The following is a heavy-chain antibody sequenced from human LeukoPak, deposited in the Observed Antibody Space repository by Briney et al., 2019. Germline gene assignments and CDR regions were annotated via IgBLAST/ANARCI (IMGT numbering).Heavy chain of an antibody. D-gene: IGHD1-14*01. V-gene: IGHV3-23*01. CDR1: GFTFSSYA. Sequence: GGSLRLSCAASGFTFSSYAMSWVRQAPGKGLEWVSTISNRDYSTYYADSVKGRFTISRANSENTLYLQMNNLRAEDTAVYYCAKATGYLLWGQGTLVTASS. J-gene: IGHJ4*02. CDR3: AKATGYLL. CDR2: ISNRDYST.